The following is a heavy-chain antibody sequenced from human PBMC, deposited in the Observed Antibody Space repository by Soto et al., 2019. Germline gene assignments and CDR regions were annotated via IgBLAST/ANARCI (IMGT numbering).Heavy chain of an antibody. V-gene: IGHV4-59*01. CDR2: IYYSGST. D-gene: IGHD3-10*01. Sequence: SETLSLTCTVSGGSISSYYWSWIRQPPGKGLEWIGYIYYSGSTNYNPSLKSRVTISVDTSKNQFSLKLSSVTAADTAVYYCARVQGIPYGSGSYDYWGQGTLVTVSS. J-gene: IGHJ4*02. CDR1: GGSISSYY. CDR3: ARVQGIPYGSGSYDY.